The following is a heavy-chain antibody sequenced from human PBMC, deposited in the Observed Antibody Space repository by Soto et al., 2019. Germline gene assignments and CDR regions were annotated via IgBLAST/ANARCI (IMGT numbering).Heavy chain of an antibody. CDR2: ISFDGSTK. Sequence: QMQLVESGGGVVQPGRSLRLSCAASGFTFSSYPMHWVRQAPGKGLEWVAVISFDGSTKYYANSVKGRFFISKDNSKNILSLQMKSRRGADSAVFYCARLTGHLVAVLYLYPVDGGEPVADADVWGQGTAVTVSS. D-gene: IGHD6-19*01. J-gene: IGHJ6*02. CDR3: ARLTGHLVAVLYLYPVDGGEPVADADV. V-gene: IGHV3-30-3*01. CDR1: GFTFSSYP.